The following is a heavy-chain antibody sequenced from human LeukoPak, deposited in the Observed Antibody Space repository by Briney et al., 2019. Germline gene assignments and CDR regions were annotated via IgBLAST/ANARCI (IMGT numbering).Heavy chain of an antibody. CDR1: GGSISSYY. J-gene: IGHJ5*02. D-gene: IGHD1-20*01. CDR3: ARCHSLYILNDGWFDP. Sequence: PSETLSLTCTVSGGSISSYYWSWIRQPPGKGLEWLGYLYYSGSTNYNTSLKSRVTISVDTSKNQFSLKLSSVTAADTAVYYCARCHSLYILNDGWFDPWGQGTLVTVSS. CDR2: LYYSGST. V-gene: IGHV4-59*01.